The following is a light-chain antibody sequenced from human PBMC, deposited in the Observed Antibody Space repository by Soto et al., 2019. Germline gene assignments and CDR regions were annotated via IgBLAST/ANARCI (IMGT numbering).Light chain of an antibody. CDR3: QRYNNWPLT. V-gene: IGKV1-9*01. CDR1: QGFSTY. CDR2: GAS. J-gene: IGKJ4*01. Sequence: IQLTQSPSSLSASVGDRVTITCRASQGFSTYLAWYQQKPGKAPKLLIYGASTLQSGVPSRFSGSGSGTEFTLTINSLQSEDFAVYYCQRYNNWPLTFGGGTKVDIK.